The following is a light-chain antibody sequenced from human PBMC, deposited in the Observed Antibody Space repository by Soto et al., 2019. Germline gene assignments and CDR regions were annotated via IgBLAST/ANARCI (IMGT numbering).Light chain of an antibody. CDR2: DAS. CDR3: QQYKTYST. CDR1: QSISNY. V-gene: IGKV1-5*01. Sequence: DIQMTQSPSTLSASVGDRVTITCRASQSISNYLAWYQQKPGQAPKLLIYDASNLASGVPSRFSGSGSGSEFTLTINSLQADDFATYYCQQYKTYSTFGQGTKVAIK. J-gene: IGKJ1*01.